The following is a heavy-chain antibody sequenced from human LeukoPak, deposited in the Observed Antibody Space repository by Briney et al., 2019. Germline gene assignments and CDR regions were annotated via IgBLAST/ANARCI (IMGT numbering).Heavy chain of an antibody. V-gene: IGHV4-59*01. D-gene: IGHD6-13*01. Sequence: SETLSFTCTVSGGSISSYYWSWIRQPPGKGLEWIGYIYYSGSTNYNPSLKSRVTISVDTSKNQFSLKLSSVTAADTAVYYCARGRIAALYYWGQGTLVTVSS. CDR1: GGSISSYY. CDR3: ARGRIAALYY. CDR2: IYYSGST. J-gene: IGHJ4*02.